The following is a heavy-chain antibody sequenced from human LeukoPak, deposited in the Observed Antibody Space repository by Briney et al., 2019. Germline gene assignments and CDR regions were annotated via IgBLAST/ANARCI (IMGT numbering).Heavy chain of an antibody. CDR3: AGNGGHYYYYMDV. Sequence: SVKVSCKASGYTFTGYYMHWVRQAPGQGLEWMGGIIPIFGTANYAQKFQGRVTITADESTSTAYMELSSLRSEDTAVYYCAGNGGHYYYYMDVWGKGTTVTISS. CDR1: GYTFTGYY. CDR2: IIPIFGTA. J-gene: IGHJ6*03. V-gene: IGHV1-69*13. D-gene: IGHD2-8*01.